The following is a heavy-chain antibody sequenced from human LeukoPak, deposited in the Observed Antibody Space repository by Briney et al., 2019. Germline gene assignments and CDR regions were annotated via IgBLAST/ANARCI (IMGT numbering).Heavy chain of an antibody. J-gene: IGHJ5*02. CDR1: GGSISSGGYS. Sequence: SQTLSLTCAVSGGSISSGGYSWSWIRQPPGKGLEWIGYIYHSGSTYYNPSLKSRVTISVDRSKNQFSLKLSSVTAADTAVYYCARSHGLYDFRSGYPNWFDPWGQGTLVTVSS. CDR2: IYHSGST. CDR3: ARSHGLYDFRSGYPNWFDP. V-gene: IGHV4-30-2*01. D-gene: IGHD3-3*01.